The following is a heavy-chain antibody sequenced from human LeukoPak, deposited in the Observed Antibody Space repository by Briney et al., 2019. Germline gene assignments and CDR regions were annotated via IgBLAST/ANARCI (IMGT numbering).Heavy chain of an antibody. CDR2: NSDSGAIT. V-gene: IGHV3-23*01. CDR3: AKVADSRMAVTGQRFLDY. D-gene: IGHD6-19*01. CDR1: GFTFSCYA. Sequence: GGSLRLSCAASGFTFSCYAMSWVRQPPGKGLEWVSANSDSGAITYDADSMKGRFSISRDNSKITMYLQISSLRAEDTAVYYCAKVADSRMAVTGQRFLDYWGQGTLVTVSS. J-gene: IGHJ4*02.